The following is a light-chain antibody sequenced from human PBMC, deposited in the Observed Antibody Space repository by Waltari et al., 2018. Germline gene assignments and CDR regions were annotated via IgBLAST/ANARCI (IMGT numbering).Light chain of an antibody. Sequence: QSTLTQPASVSGSPGQSITISCTGTSSDVGGYNYVSWYQQHPDKAPKVMIFDVGNRPSGVSVRFSGSKSGNSASLTISGLQAEDEADYYCSSYTSNSTRVFGTGTKVTVL. CDR1: SSDVGGYNY. CDR3: SSYTSNSTRV. J-gene: IGLJ1*01. V-gene: IGLV2-14*01. CDR2: DVG.